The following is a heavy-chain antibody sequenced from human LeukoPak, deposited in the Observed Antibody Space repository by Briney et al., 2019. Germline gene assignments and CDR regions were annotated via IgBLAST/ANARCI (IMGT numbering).Heavy chain of an antibody. CDR2: INHSGST. D-gene: IGHD2-21*02. V-gene: IGHV4-34*01. J-gene: IGHJ4*02. CDR1: GGSFSGYY. CDR3: ARGMEDCGGDCYTHFHFDY. Sequence: SSETLSLTCAVYGGSFSGYYWSWIRQPPGKGLEWIGEINHSGSTNYNPSLKSRVTISVDTSKNQFSLKLSSVTAADTAVYYCARGMEDCGGDCYTHFHFDYWGQGTLVTVSS.